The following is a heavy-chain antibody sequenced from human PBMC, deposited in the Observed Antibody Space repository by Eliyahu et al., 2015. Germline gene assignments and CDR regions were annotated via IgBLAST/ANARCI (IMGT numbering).Heavy chain of an antibody. V-gene: IGHV3-23*01. CDR3: AKDFNEWLVYGARWSPTFDS. D-gene: IGHD5-12*01. CDR2: ISGGGGIT. Sequence: EVQLLESGGGLVQPGGSLRLSCAXSXFTFXSXXLTXVRQAPGKGLXWVSGISGGGGITWYAESLKGRLTISRDNSKNTLYLEMNSLRVEDTAVYYCAKDFNEWLVYGARWSPTFDSWGQGTLVTVSS. J-gene: IGHJ4*02. CDR1: XFTFXSXX.